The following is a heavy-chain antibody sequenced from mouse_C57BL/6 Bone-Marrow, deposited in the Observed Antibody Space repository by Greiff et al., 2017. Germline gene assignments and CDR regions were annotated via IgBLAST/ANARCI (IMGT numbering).Heavy chain of an antibody. CDR2: IFPGSGNT. J-gene: IGHJ4*01. CDR3: ARYDGYYVPYYYAMDY. CDR1: GYTFTDYY. D-gene: IGHD2-3*01. Sequence: VQGVESGPELVKPGASVKISCKASGYTFTDYYINWVKQRPGQGLEWIGWIFPGSGNTYYNEKFKGKATLTADKSSSTAYMELRSLTSEDSAVYFCARYDGYYVPYYYAMDYWGQGTSVTVSS. V-gene: IGHV1-75*01.